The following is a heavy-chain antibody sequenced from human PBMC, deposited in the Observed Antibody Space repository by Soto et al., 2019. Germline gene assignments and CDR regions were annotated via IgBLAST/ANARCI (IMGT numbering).Heavy chain of an antibody. CDR2: IYHSGST. V-gene: IGHV4-4*02. CDR3: ARGRSALAFAY. J-gene: IGHJ4*02. D-gene: IGHD3-10*01. Sequence: QVQLQESGPGLVKPSGTLSLTCAVSGGSISSSNWWSWVRQPPGKGLEWIGEIYHSGSTNYNPSLQSRVTISVDENKSQVALKLSSVTAADTAAYYCARGRSALAFAYWGQGTLVTVSS. CDR1: GGSISSSNW.